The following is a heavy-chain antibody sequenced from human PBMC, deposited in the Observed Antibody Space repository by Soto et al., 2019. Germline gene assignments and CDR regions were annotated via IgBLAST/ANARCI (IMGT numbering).Heavy chain of an antibody. Sequence: GSLRLSCAASGFIFNTYSMDWVRQAPGKGLEWVASISPSGSYMYYGDSLKGRFTVSRDNAKNSLYLQMDSLRADDTAIYYCARFGMVTFDXWGQGTLVTVSX. CDR1: GFIFNTYS. D-gene: IGHD3-3*01. J-gene: IGHJ4*02. V-gene: IGHV3-21*01. CDR3: ARFGMVTFDX. CDR2: ISPSGSYM.